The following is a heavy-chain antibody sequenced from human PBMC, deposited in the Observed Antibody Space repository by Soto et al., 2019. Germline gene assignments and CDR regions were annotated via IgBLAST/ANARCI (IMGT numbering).Heavy chain of an antibody. Sequence: QVQLQESGPGLVKPSQTLSLTCNVTGGSINTAGYYWSWIRQVPGKSLEWIGYIFYSGSAYYHPSLKSRASISVDRSKNQFSLKVNSVTAADTAVYYCARTLRSGVRKFDSWGQGTLVTVSS. V-gene: IGHV4-31*03. D-gene: IGHD3-10*01. CDR2: IFYSGSA. J-gene: IGHJ4*02. CDR1: GGSINTAGYY. CDR3: ARTLRSGVRKFDS.